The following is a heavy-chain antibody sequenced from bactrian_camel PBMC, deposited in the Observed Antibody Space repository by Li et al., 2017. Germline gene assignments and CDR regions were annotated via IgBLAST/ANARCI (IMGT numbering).Heavy chain of an antibody. CDR2: IYGGGFNK. D-gene: IGHD4*01. CDR1: GDTDSVYC. Sequence: VQLVESGGGSVHAGGSLRLSCAASGDTDSVYCMGWFRQAPEKEREGVAAIYGGGFNKYYADSVKGRFAISRDNAEGTVYLEMNSLKTEDTAMYYCAIGFLDYAAVRGQGTQVTVS. V-gene: IGHV3S31*01. CDR3: AIGFLDYAAV. J-gene: IGHJ4*01.